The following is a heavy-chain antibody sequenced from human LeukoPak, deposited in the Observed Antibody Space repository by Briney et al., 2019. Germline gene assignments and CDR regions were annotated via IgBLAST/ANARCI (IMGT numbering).Heavy chain of an antibody. CDR3: AREGVDTAMASLDS. Sequence: GGSLRLSCAASGVTFSSYGMHWVRQAPGKGLEWVAVICYDGSNKYYADSVKGRFTISRENSKTTLYLQMHSLRAEDTAVYYCAREGVDTAMASLDSWGQGTLVTVSS. CDR1: GVTFSSYG. CDR2: ICYDGSNK. J-gene: IGHJ4*02. D-gene: IGHD5-18*01. V-gene: IGHV3-33*01.